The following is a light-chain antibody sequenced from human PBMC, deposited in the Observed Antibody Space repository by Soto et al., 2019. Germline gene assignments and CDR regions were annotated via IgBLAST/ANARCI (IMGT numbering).Light chain of an antibody. CDR1: SSNIGGNS. Sequence: QSALTQPPSVSGAPGQRVTISCTGSSSNIGGNSVSWYQQLPGTAPKLLIYDDDKRPSGIPDRFSGSKSGTSATLGITGFQTGDEADYYCGSWDSSLSADVFGTGTKVIVL. J-gene: IGLJ1*01. CDR2: DDD. V-gene: IGLV1-51*01. CDR3: GSWDSSLSADV.